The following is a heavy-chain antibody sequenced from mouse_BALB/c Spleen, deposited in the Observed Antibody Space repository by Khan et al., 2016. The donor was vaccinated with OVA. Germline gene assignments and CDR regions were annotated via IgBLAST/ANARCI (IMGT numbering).Heavy chain of an antibody. V-gene: IGHV1-4*01. CDR2: INPSNGYT. D-gene: IGHD2-14*01. CDR1: GYTFTSYT. Sequence: QVQLQQSGAELARPGASVKLSCKASGYTFTSYTIHWIKLRPGRGLEWIGYINPSNGYTNYNQKFKDKATLTADTSSTTAYLQLSSLTSDGAAVYNCVRDGDYYRNDGWFAYWGQGTLVTVSA. J-gene: IGHJ3*01. CDR3: VRDGDYYRNDGWFAY.